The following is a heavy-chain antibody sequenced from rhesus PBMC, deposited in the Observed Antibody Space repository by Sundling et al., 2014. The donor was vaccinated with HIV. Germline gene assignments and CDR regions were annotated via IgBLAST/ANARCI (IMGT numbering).Heavy chain of an antibody. D-gene: IGHD1-32*01. Sequence: EVQLVESGGGLVQPGGSLRLSCAASGFTFSSYGMNWVRQAPGKGLEWISTITSDGGSTYYGDSVKGRFTVSRDNSKNTVSLQMNSLRADDTAVYYCAKDGDNWNPFDYWGQGVLVTVSS. CDR1: GFTFSSYG. CDR3: AKDGDNWNPFDY. V-gene: IGHV3S42*01. J-gene: IGHJ4*01. CDR2: ITSDGGST.